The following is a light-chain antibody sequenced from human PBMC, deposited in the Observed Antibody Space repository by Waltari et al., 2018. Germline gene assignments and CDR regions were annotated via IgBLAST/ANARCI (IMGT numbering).Light chain of an antibody. CDR2: DAS. J-gene: IGKJ1*01. Sequence: DIQMTQSPSSLSATLGDRVTVTCRASQTISTNLAWYQQKPGKVPKLLIYDASSLESGVPSRFRGSGSGTEFSLTISSLQTEDFATYYCQQHNSHPWTFGQGTKVEIK. CDR3: QQHNSHPWT. V-gene: IGKV1-17*03. CDR1: QTISTN.